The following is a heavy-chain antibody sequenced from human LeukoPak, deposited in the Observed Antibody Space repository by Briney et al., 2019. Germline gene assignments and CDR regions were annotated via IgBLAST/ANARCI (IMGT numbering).Heavy chain of an antibody. CDR1: GFIMSDHY. D-gene: IGHD1-26*01. Sequence: GGSLRLSCAASGFIMSDHYIDWVRQAPGKGLEWVGRSRNKANSYTTEYAASVKGRFTISKDESKNSLYLQMNSQKTEDTAVYFCARGLSHSGGYYPLYCWGQGTLVTVSS. J-gene: IGHJ4*02. V-gene: IGHV3-72*01. CDR2: SRNKANSYTT. CDR3: ARGLSHSGGYYPLYC.